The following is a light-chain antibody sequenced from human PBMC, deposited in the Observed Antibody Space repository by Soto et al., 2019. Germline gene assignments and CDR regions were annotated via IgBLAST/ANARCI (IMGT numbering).Light chain of an antibody. Sequence: QSVLTQPPSVSGAPGQRVTISCTGSSSNIGAGYVVHWYQQLPGTAPKLLIYGNSNRPSGVPDQFSGSKSGTSASLAITGLQSEDEADYFCKSYAGSNTYVFGSGTKVTVL. CDR3: KSYAGSNTYV. CDR1: SSNIGAGYV. J-gene: IGLJ1*01. V-gene: IGLV1-40*01. CDR2: GNS.